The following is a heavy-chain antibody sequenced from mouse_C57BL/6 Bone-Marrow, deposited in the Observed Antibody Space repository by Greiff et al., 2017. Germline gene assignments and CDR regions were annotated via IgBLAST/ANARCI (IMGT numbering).Heavy chain of an antibody. Sequence: DVMLVESGGGLVQPGGSLKLSCAASGFTFSDYYMYWVRQTPEKRLEWVAYISNGGGSTYYPDTVKGRFTISRDNAKNTLYLQMSRLKSEDTAMYYCASLYAMDYWGQGTSVTVSS. CDR2: ISNGGGST. CDR1: GFTFSDYY. V-gene: IGHV5-12*01. CDR3: ASLYAMDY. J-gene: IGHJ4*01.